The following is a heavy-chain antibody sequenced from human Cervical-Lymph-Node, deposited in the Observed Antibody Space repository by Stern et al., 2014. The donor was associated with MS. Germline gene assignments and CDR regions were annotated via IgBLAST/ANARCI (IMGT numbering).Heavy chain of an antibody. CDR3: ARDGRHTYTYALDV. D-gene: IGHD2-2*02. V-gene: IGHV1-69*01. J-gene: IGHJ6*02. Sequence: QVQLVQSGAEVKKPGSSVKISCKASGGTFNVYAINWLRQAPGQGLEWMGGIIPILGTANYAQKFQGRVTITADESTRTMSMQISSLRSNDTAVYYCARDGRHTYTYALDVWGQGTAVTVSS. CDR1: GGTFNVYA. CDR2: IIPILGTA.